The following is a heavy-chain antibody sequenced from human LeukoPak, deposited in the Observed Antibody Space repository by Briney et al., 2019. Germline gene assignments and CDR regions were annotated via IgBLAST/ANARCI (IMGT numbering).Heavy chain of an antibody. Sequence: ASVKVSCKASGGTFSSYAISWVRQAPGQGLEWMGGIIPIFGTANYAQKFQGRVTITADESTSTAYMEPSSLRSEDTAVYYCAKSYDRDALDTWGQGTMVTVSS. J-gene: IGHJ3*02. D-gene: IGHD3-16*01. CDR2: IIPIFGTA. V-gene: IGHV1-69*13. CDR1: GGTFSSYA. CDR3: AKSYDRDALDT.